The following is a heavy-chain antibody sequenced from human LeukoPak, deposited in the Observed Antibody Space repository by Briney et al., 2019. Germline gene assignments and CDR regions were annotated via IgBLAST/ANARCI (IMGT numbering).Heavy chain of an antibody. CDR3: ARAGGPGDRDYYYGMDV. CDR2: IYHSGST. V-gene: IGHV4-30-2*01. CDR1: GGSISSGGYS. J-gene: IGHJ6*02. D-gene: IGHD3-10*01. Sequence: SETLSLTCTVSGGSISSGGYSWSWIRQPPGKGLEWIGFIYHSGSTYYNPSLKSRVTISVDRSKNQFSLKLSSVTAADTAVYYCARAGGPGDRDYYYGMDVWGQGTTVTVSS.